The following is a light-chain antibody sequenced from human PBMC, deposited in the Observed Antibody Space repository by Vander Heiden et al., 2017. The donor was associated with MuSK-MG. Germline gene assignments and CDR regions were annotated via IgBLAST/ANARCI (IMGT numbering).Light chain of an antibody. CDR1: LLSKQY. CDR3: QSADSGVTYIV. V-gene: IGLV3-25*03. J-gene: IGLJ2*01. Sequence: SFEFTQPPSVSVSRGQTATITCSGDLLSKQYAYWYQLKAGQAPKLMIYKDNERPSGIPERFSGSSSGTTVTLTISGVQAEDEAVYFCQSADSGVTYIVFGGGTKLTVL. CDR2: KDN.